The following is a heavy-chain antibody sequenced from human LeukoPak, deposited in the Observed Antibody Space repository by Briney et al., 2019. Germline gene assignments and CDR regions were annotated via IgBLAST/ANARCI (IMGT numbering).Heavy chain of an antibody. CDR1: GFTFSSYA. D-gene: IGHD1-26*01. CDR3: AKHSGSYYFFVDFDY. V-gene: IGHV3-23*01. CDR2: ISGSGGST. Sequence: GGSLRLSCAASGFTFSSYAMSWVRQAPGKGLEWVSAISGSGGSTYYADSVKGRFTISRDNSKNTLYLQMNSLRAEDAAVYYCAKHSGSYYFFVDFDYWGQGTLVTVSS. J-gene: IGHJ4*02.